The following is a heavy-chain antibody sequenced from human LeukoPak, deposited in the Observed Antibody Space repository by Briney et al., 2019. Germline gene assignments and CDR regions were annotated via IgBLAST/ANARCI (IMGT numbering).Heavy chain of an antibody. CDR2: INPSGGST. CDR1: GYTFTSYY. D-gene: IGHD2-15*01. V-gene: IGHV1-46*01. CDR3: ARGYCSGGSCYLVENWFDF. Sequence: GASVKVSCKASGYTFTSYYMHWVRQAPGQGLEWMGIINPSGGSTSYAQKFQGRVTMTRDTSTSTVYMELGSLRSEDTAVYFCARGYCSGGSCYLVENWFDFWGQGTLVTVSS. J-gene: IGHJ5*01.